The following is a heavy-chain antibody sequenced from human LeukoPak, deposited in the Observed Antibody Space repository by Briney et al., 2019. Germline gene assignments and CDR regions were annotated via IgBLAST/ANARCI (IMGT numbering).Heavy chain of an antibody. Sequence: SETLSLTCTVSGGSISSSSYYWGWIRQPPGKGLEWIGSIYYSGSTYYNPSLKSRVTISVDTSKNQFSLKLSSVTAADTAVYYCARYSSSSSFDCWGQGTLVTVSS. CDR1: GGSISSSSYY. CDR3: ARYSSSSSFDC. V-gene: IGHV4-39*07. CDR2: IYYSGST. D-gene: IGHD6-6*01. J-gene: IGHJ4*02.